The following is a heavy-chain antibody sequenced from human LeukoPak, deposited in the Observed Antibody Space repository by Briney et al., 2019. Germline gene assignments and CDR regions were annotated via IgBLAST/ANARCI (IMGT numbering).Heavy chain of an antibody. V-gene: IGHV4-4*09. D-gene: IGHD3-3*01. CDR1: GGSISSYY. J-gene: IGHJ3*02. Sequence: SETLSLTCTVSGGSISSYYWSWIRQPPGKGREWIGYIYTSGSTNYNPSLKSRVTISVDTSKNQFSLKLSSVTAADTAVYYCARESVAWSGYYWDAFDIWGQGTMVTVSS. CDR3: ARESVAWSGYYWDAFDI. CDR2: IYTSGST.